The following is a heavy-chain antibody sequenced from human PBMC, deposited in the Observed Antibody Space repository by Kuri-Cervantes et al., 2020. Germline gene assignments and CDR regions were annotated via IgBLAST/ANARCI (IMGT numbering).Heavy chain of an antibody. V-gene: IGHV4-39*07. D-gene: IGHD6-13*01. CDR1: GGSISSSSYY. CDR3: ARWGGRIAAAARSFDY. J-gene: IGHJ4*02. Sequence: SETLSLTCTVSGGSISSSSYYWGWSRQPPGKGLEWIGNIYYSGSTYYNPSLKSRVTISVDTSKNQFSLKLSSVTAADTAVYYCARWGGRIAAAARSFDYWGQGTLVTVSS. CDR2: IYYSGST.